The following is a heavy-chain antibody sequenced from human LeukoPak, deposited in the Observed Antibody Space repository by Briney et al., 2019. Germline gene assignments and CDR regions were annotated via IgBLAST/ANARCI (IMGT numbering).Heavy chain of an antibody. CDR2: INPNSGGT. J-gene: IGHJ4*02. CDR1: GYTFTGYY. D-gene: IGHD2-15*01. CDR3: ARVPGGYCSGGSCYGVDY. Sequence: ASVKVSCKASGYTFTGYYMHWVRQAPGQGLEWMGWINPNSGGTNYAQKFQGRVTMTRDTSISTAYMELSRLRSDDTAVYYCARVPGGYCSGGSCYGVDYWDQGTLVTVSS. V-gene: IGHV1-2*02.